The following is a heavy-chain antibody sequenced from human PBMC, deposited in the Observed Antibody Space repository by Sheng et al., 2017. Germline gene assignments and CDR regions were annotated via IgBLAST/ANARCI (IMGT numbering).Heavy chain of an antibody. D-gene: IGHD2-21*01. CDR1: GGSVSSGSYY. J-gene: IGHJ6*02. CDR2: IYYSGST. CDR3: ARRNWLRGGETATEYYYYGMDV. V-gene: IGHV4-61*01. Sequence: QVQLQESGPGLVKPSETLSLTCTVSGGSVSSGSYYWSWIRQPPGKGLEWIGYIYYSGSTNYNPSLKSRVTISVDTSKNQFSLKLSSVTAADTAVYYCARRNWLRGGETATEYYYYGMDVWGQGTTVTVSS.